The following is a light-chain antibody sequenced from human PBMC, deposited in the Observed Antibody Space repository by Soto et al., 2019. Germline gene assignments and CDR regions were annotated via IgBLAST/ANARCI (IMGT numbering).Light chain of an antibody. Sequence: AIRMTQSPSSLSASTGDRVTITCRARQAINNYLVWFQQKPGKAPKVLIYAASTLQTGVPSRFSGSGSGAEFTLTISSLQPEDFATYYCQQYNTYPWTFGQGTKVDIK. CDR3: QQYNTYPWT. J-gene: IGKJ1*01. CDR1: QAINNY. V-gene: IGKV1-8*01. CDR2: AAS.